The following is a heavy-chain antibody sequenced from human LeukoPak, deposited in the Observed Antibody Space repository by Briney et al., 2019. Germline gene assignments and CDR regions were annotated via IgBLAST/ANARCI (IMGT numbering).Heavy chain of an antibody. D-gene: IGHD6-13*01. J-gene: IGHJ6*03. CDR3: ARGEAHSSSWYLGSYYMDV. CDR1: GFTVSSNY. Sequence: PGGSLRLSCAASGFTVSSNYMSWVRQAPGKGLEWVSVIYSGGSTYYADSVKGRFTISRDNSKNTLCLQMNSLRAEDTAVYYCARGEAHSSSWYLGSYYMDVWGKGTTVTVSS. V-gene: IGHV3-53*01. CDR2: IYSGGST.